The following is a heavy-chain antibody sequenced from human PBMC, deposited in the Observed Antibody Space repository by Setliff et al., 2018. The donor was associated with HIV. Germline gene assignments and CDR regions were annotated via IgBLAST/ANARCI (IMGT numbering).Heavy chain of an antibody. CDR3: ARHSPSDY. J-gene: IGHJ4*02. CDR2: INHSGST. CDR1: GGSFSGYY. V-gene: IGHV4-34*01. Sequence: SETLSLTCAVYGGSFSGYYWSWIRQPPGKGLEWIGEINHSGSTNYNPSLKSRVTISVDTSKNQFSLKLSSVTAAYTAVYYCARHSPSDYWGQGTLVTVSS.